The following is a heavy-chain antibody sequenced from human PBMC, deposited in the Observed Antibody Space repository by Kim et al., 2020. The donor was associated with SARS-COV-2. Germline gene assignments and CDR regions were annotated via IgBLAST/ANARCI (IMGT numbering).Heavy chain of an antibody. V-gene: IGHV1-3*01. CDR1: GHFFTRDS. D-gene: IGHD3-16*01. J-gene: IGHJ4*02. CDR2: IDCGNGNT. Sequence: ASVKVSCKTSGHFFTRDSIHWVRQAPGQGLEWMGGIDCGNGNTIYSQKFQGRVTFTTGTSASTAYMELSFRRSEDSAGYYCLGGFYFDYWGQGTVVTGSS. CDR3: LGGFYFDY.